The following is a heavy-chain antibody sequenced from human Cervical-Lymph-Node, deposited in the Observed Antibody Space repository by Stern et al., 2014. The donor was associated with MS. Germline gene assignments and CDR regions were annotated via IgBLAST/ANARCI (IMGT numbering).Heavy chain of an antibody. Sequence: VQLVESGPGLVKPSETLSLTCAVSGDSISSYTHYWAWIRQPPGKGLAWIGIVYNGGPSYSNPSHKSPVTISVNTPKNLFPLGPNSVTAADTAVYYCAKHACTGAACPFDLWGQGTLVTVSS. V-gene: IGHV4-39*01. D-gene: IGHD2-8*02. CDR1: GDSISSYTHY. CDR2: VYNGGPS. CDR3: AKHACTGAACPFDL. J-gene: IGHJ4*02.